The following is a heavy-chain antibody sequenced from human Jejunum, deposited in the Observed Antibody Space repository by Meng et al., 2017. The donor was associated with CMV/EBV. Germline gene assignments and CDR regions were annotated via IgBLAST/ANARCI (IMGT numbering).Heavy chain of an antibody. CDR3: AKDGASYNLWQYGMDV. Sequence: TFNGCGMHWVRQAPGKGLEWVSFISYDDTDKYYADSVKGRFSISRDNSKNTLYLQMNILRAEDTAVYYCAKDGASYNLWQYGMDVWGQGTTVTVSS. D-gene: IGHD3-16*01. J-gene: IGHJ6*02. CDR2: ISYDDTDK. V-gene: IGHV3-30*02. CDR1: TFNGCG.